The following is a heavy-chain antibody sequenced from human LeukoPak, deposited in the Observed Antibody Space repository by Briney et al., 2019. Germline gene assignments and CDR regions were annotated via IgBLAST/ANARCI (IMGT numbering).Heavy chain of an antibody. CDR3: ARDETAATGIAMDV. CDR2: INLNSGVT. CDR1: GYTFTAYH. D-gene: IGHD6-13*01. Sequence: ALVKVSCKASGYTFTAYHFHWVRLAPGQGLEWMGWINLNSGVTRYAQKFQDRVTMTRDTSITTAYMELSRLRSDDTAVYYCARDETAATGIAMDVWGQGTTVTVSS. V-gene: IGHV1-2*02. J-gene: IGHJ6*02.